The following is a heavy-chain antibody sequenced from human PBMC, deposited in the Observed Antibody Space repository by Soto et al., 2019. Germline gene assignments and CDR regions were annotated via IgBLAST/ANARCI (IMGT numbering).Heavy chain of an antibody. CDR3: AKGEYSYGYEYFDY. CDR2: ISYDGSNQ. V-gene: IGHV3-30*18. D-gene: IGHD5-18*01. J-gene: IGHJ4*02. CDR1: GFTFSSYG. Sequence: QVQLVESGGGVVQPGRSLRLSCVASGFTFSSYGMHWVRQAPGKGLEWVALISYDGSNQYYADSVKGRFTISRDNSKNTLYLQMNSLRAEDTAVYYCAKGEYSYGYEYFDYWGQGTLVTVSS.